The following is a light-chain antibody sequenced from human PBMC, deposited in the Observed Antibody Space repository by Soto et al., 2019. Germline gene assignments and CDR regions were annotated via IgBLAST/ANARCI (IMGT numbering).Light chain of an antibody. CDR3: QQYNNWPWT. V-gene: IGKV3-15*01. CDR1: QSISGA. Sequence: EIVMTQSPATLSVSPGGRATLSCRASQSISGALAWYQQKPGQAPRLLIYGASTRATSFPARFSGSGSGTDFNITISSLQSEDFAVYYCQQYNNWPWTFGQVTKVEIK. J-gene: IGKJ1*01. CDR2: GAS.